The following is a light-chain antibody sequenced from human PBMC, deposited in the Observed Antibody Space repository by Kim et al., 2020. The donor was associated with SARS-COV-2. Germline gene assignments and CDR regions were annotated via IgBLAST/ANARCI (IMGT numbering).Light chain of an antibody. V-gene: IGKV1-39*01. Sequence: DIQMTQSPSSLSAYVGDRVTITCRASQSISSYLNWYQHKPGKPPKLLIYAASNLQRGVPSRFSGSGSGTAFTLTNSSLQAEDFASYFCQQSYGISWTFGQGTKVDIK. CDR3: QQSYGISWT. CDR1: QSISSY. J-gene: IGKJ1*01. CDR2: AAS.